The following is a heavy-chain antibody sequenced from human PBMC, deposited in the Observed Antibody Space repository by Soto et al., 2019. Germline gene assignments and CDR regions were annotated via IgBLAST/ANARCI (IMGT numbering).Heavy chain of an antibody. V-gene: IGHV3-11*06. Sequence: QVQLVESGGGLVKPGGSLRLSCAASGFTFSDYYMTWIRQAPGKGLKWVSFISGSRNYTDYADSVKGRFTISRDNAKNSLYLEMNSLRVEDTAVYYCARGYNYDNGGYQYSDYWGHGTLVTVSS. CDR1: GFTFSDYY. J-gene: IGHJ4*01. D-gene: IGHD3-22*01. CDR2: ISGSRNYT. CDR3: ARGYNYDNGGYQYSDY.